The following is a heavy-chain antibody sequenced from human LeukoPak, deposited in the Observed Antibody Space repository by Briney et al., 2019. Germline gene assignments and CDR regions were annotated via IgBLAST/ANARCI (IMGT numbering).Heavy chain of an antibody. CDR2: IYNSGNT. J-gene: IGHJ4*02. CDR3: ARRREFGYFDY. Sequence: SETLSLTCTVSGGSISIYYWSWIRQPPGKGLEWIGYIYNSGNTNYNPSFKSRVTISEDTPKNQFSLKLSSVTAADTAVYYCARRREFGYFDYWGQGTLVTVSS. D-gene: IGHD3-10*01. CDR1: GGSISIYY. V-gene: IGHV4-59*01.